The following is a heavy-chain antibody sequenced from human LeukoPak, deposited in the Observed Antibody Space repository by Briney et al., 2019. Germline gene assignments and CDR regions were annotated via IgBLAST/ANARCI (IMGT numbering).Heavy chain of an antibody. CDR2: IYSGGST. J-gene: IGHJ4*02. V-gene: IGHV3-53*01. CDR1: GFTVSSNY. CDR3: ANRQSSGWTYYFDY. D-gene: IGHD6-19*01. Sequence: GGSLRLSCAASGFTVSSNYMSWVRQAPGKGLEWVSVIYSGGSTYYADSVKGRFTISRHNSKNTLYLQMNSLRAEDTAVYYCANRQSSGWTYYFDYWGQGTLVTVSS.